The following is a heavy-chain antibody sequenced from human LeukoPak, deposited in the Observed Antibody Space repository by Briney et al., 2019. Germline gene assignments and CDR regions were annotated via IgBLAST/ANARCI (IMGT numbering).Heavy chain of an antibody. CDR2: IYYSGST. CDR3: ARKGARSKLGGFKYDTFDI. J-gene: IGHJ3*02. CDR1: GGSISSYY. Sequence: SETLSLTCTVSGGSISSYYWNWIRQPPGKGLEWIGYIYYSGSTNYNPSLKSRVTISLDTSKNQFSLKLSFVTAADTATYYCARKGARSKLGGFKYDTFDIWGQGTMVTVS. V-gene: IGHV4-59*12. D-gene: IGHD6-25*01.